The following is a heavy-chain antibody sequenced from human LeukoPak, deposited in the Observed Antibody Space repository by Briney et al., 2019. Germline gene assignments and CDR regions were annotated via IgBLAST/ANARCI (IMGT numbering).Heavy chain of an antibody. CDR1: GFTFSSYW. D-gene: IGHD3-10*01. Sequence: GGSLRLSCAASGFTFSSYWMHWVRQAPGKGLVWVSRINSDGSSTSYADSVKGRFTISRDNAKNTLYLQMNSLRAEDTAVYYCAKASSAYGSGSYGRHFDYWGQGTLVTVSS. CDR3: AKASSAYGSGSYGRHFDY. V-gene: IGHV3-74*01. CDR2: INSDGSST. J-gene: IGHJ4*02.